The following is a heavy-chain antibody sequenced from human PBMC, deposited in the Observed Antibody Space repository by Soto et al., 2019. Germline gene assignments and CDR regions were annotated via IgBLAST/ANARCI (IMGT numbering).Heavy chain of an antibody. V-gene: IGHV4-30-2*01. CDR1: GGSISSGGYS. D-gene: IGHD1-20*01. J-gene: IGHJ5*02. CDR2: IYHSGST. Sequence: PSETLSLTCAVSGGSISSGGYSWSWIRQPPGKGLEWIGYIYHSGSTYYNPSLKSRVTISVDRSKNQFSLKLSSVTAADTAVYYCARGLYNGVGLDPWGQGTLVTVSS. CDR3: ARGLYNGVGLDP.